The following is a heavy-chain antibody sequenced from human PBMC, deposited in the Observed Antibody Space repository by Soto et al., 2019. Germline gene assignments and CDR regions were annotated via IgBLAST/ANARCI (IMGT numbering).Heavy chain of an antibody. V-gene: IGHV4-39*01. J-gene: IGHJ2*01. CDR1: CGSFSRAEYY. Sequence: PSETLSLTCTVSCGSFSRAEYYWGWIRQSPGKRLEWFANVYYSGSAYYNPSLQNRATISVDASKNQFSLRLSSVTAADTSMYYCARARVVASSTPAWYFDLWGRGTLVTVSS. CDR2: VYYSGSA. D-gene: IGHD3-3*02. CDR3: ARARVVASSTPAWYFDL.